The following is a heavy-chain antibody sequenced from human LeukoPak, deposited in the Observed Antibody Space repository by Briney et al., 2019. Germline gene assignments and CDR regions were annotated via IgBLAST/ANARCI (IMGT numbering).Heavy chain of an antibody. CDR1: GFTFSNYN. J-gene: IGHJ4*02. CDR2: ISDSSSTI. Sequence: TGGFLRLSCTASGFTFSNYNMNWVRQAPGKGLEWVSYISDSSSTIYYADSVKGRFTISRDNAKNSLYLQMNSLRAEDTAVYYCARFGNYGSWYFDYWGQGTLVTVSS. CDR3: ARFGNYGSWYFDY. V-gene: IGHV3-48*04. D-gene: IGHD4-11*01.